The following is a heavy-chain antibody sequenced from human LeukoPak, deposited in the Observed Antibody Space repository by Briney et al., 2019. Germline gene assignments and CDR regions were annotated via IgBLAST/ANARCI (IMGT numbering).Heavy chain of an antibody. Sequence: SETLSLTCTVSGGSISSDDYYWSWIRQPPGKGLEWIGHITYRGSTDYSPSLRSRVTMSVDTSKNQFSLKLNSVTAAETAMYFCARGGVGGYDYFDSWGQGTLVAVSS. CDR3: ARGGVGGYDYFDS. D-gene: IGHD5-12*01. V-gene: IGHV4-30-4*01. J-gene: IGHJ4*02. CDR2: ITYRGST. CDR1: GGSISSDDYY.